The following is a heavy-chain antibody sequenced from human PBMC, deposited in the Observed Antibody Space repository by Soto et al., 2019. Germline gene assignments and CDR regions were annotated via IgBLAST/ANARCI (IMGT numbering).Heavy chain of an antibody. CDR1: GGSISSGGYY. CDR2: IYYSGST. CDR3: ARDPRDDYGDNWFDP. V-gene: IGHV4-31*03. Sequence: SETLSLTCTVSGGSISSGGYYWSWIRQHPGKGLEWIGYIYYSGSTYYNPSLKSRVTISVDTSKNQFSLKLSSVTAADTAVYYCARDPRDDYGDNWFDPWGQGTLVTVSS. J-gene: IGHJ5*02. D-gene: IGHD4-17*01.